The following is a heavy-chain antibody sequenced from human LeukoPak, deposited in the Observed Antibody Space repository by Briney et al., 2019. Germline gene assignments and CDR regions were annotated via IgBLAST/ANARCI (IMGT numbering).Heavy chain of an antibody. D-gene: IGHD6-6*01. V-gene: IGHV4-34*01. CDR3: ARDHSLWYSSSPMEV. CDR1: GGSFSGYY. CDR2: INHSGST. Sequence: PSETLSLTCAVYGGSFSGYYGSWLRQPPGKGLEWMGEINHSGSTNYNPSLKSRVTISVDTSNNNLSLQRSTVTAADTAVYYCARDHSLWYSSSPMEVGGRGTTVTVS. J-gene: IGHJ6*03.